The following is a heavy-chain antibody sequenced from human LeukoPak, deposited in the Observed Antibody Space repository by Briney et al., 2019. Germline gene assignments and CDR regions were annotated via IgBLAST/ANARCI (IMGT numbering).Heavy chain of an antibody. V-gene: IGHV3-9*03. CDR3: AKSWGVTVTTSYFDY. D-gene: IGHD4-17*01. Sequence: GGSLRLSCAASGFTFDDYAMHWVRQAPGKGPEWVSGISWNSGSIGYADSVKGRFTISRDNAKNSLYLQMNSLRAEDMALYYCAKSWGVTVTTSYFDYWGQGTLVTVSS. CDR2: ISWNSGSI. CDR1: GFTFDDYA. J-gene: IGHJ4*02.